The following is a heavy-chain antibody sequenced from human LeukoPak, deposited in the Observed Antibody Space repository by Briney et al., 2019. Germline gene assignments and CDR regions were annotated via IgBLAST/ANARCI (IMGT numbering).Heavy chain of an antibody. D-gene: IGHD5-18*01. CDR3: AKGVDTATLHGAFDI. CDR2: ISFDGSYK. J-gene: IGHJ3*02. CDR1: GFTFSSYG. V-gene: IGHV3-30*18. Sequence: PGGSLRLSCAASGFTFSSYGMHWVRRAPGKGLEWVGVISFDGSYKYYADSVKGRFTISRDNSKNTLYLQTNSLRAEDTAVYYCAKGVDTATLHGAFDIWGQGTMVTVSS.